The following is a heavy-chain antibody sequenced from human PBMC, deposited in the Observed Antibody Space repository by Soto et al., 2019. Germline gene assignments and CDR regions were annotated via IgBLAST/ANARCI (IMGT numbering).Heavy chain of an antibody. J-gene: IGHJ3*01. CDR1: GLSVTANY. CDR3: ARRDDSETFDL. CDR2: IYRGGGT. D-gene: IGHD5-18*01. Sequence: EVQLVESGGGLIQPGGSLRLICAASGLSVTANYMTWVRQAPGKGLEWLSIIYRGGGTYYADSLKGGAILSRDGSRNMVFLQMNSLTAEDEGVDYCARRDDSETFDLWGRGTAVNVS. V-gene: IGHV3-53*01.